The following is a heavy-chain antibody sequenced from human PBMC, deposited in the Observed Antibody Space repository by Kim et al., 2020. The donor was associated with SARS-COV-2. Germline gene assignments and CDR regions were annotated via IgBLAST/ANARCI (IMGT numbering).Heavy chain of an antibody. Sequence: GNPTYAQGFTGRFVLSLDTCVSTAYLQISSLRAEDTAVYYCARGPGGMDVWGQGTTVTVSS. CDR2: GNP. J-gene: IGHJ6*02. CDR3: ARGPGGMDV. V-gene: IGHV7-4-1*02.